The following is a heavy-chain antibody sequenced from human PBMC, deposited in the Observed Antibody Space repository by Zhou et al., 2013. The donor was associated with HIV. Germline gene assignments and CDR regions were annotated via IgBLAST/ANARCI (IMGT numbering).Heavy chain of an antibody. D-gene: IGHD3-3*01. Sequence: QVHLVQSGAEVKKPGASVIVSCKSSNYIYVKYGISWVRQAPGQGLEWMGGIIPIFGTANYAQKFQGRVTITADESTSTAYMELSSLRSEDTAVYYCARRMATYYDFWSGYWGFDYWGQGTLVTVSS. CDR3: ARRMATYYDFWSGYWGFDY. CDR1: NYIYVKYG. J-gene: IGHJ4*02. CDR2: IIPIFGTA. V-gene: IGHV1-69*13.